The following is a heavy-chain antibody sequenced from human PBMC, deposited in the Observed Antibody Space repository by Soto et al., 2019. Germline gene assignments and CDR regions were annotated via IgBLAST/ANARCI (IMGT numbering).Heavy chain of an antibody. Sequence: QVQLQESRPGLVKPSETLSLTCTVSGASISGYYWSWIQKSAGKGLEWMGRIYATGTTDYNPSLKSRVMMSVDTSKRQFSMKLRSVTAAATALYYCVRDGTKTLRDWFDPWGQGISVTVSS. V-gene: IGHV4-4*07. CDR1: GASISGYY. D-gene: IGHD1-1*01. CDR3: VRDGTKTLRDWFDP. J-gene: IGHJ5*02. CDR2: IYATGTT.